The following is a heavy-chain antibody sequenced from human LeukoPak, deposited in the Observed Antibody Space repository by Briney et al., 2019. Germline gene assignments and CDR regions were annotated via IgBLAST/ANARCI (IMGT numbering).Heavy chain of an antibody. V-gene: IGHV3-30*04. CDR3: ARDMSGSSSSLDY. Sequence: GRSLRLSCGASGFTFSSYAMHWVRQAPGKGLEWVAVISYDGSNKYYADSVKGRFTISRDNSKNTLYLQMNSLRAEDTAVYYCARDMSGSSSSLDYWGQGTLVTVSS. D-gene: IGHD6-6*01. J-gene: IGHJ4*02. CDR2: ISYDGSNK. CDR1: GFTFSSYA.